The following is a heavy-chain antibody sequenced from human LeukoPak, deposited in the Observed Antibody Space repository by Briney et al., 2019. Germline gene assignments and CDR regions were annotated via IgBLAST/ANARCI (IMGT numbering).Heavy chain of an antibody. Sequence: ASVKVSCKASEYTFTGSYIHWLRQAPGQGPEWMGWINPNSGGTNYAQKFQGRVTMTRDTSINTANMELNSLTSDDTAVYYCATGTTGFFDYWDQGILVTVSS. D-gene: IGHD1-7*01. CDR2: INPNSGGT. CDR1: EYTFTGSY. V-gene: IGHV1-2*02. J-gene: IGHJ4*02. CDR3: ATGTTGFFDY.